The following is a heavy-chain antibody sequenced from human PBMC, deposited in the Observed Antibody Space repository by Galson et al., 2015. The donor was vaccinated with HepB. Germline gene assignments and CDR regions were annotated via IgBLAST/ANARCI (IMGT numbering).Heavy chain of an antibody. CDR1: GFTFRSYS. CDR3: AREDIAPAASGYYYYGMDV. D-gene: IGHD2-2*01. J-gene: IGHJ6*02. Sequence: SLRLSCAASGFTFRSYSMSWVRLAPGKGLEWVSSISGSSSYIYYADSVKGRFTISRDNAKNSLYLQMNSLRAEDTAVYSCAREDIAPAASGYYYYGMDVWGQGTTVIVSS. CDR2: ISGSSSYI. V-gene: IGHV3-21*06.